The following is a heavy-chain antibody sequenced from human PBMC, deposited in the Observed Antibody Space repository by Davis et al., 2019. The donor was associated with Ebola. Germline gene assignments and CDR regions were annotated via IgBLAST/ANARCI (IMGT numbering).Heavy chain of an antibody. V-gene: IGHV3-11*01. D-gene: IGHD6-19*01. CDR1: GFTFSGYY. Sequence: GESLKISCAASGFTFSGYYMSWIRQAPGKGLEWVSYISGSGRSIYYADSVEGRFTISRDNVENSLYLQMNSLRGEDTAVYYCAKSPSGWYDYWGQGTLVTVSS. CDR3: AKSPSGWYDY. CDR2: ISGSGRSI. J-gene: IGHJ4*02.